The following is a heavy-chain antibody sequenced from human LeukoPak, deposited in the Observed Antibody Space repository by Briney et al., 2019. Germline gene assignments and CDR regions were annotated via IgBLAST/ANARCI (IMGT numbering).Heavy chain of an antibody. V-gene: IGHV3-21*04. D-gene: IGHD1-26*01. CDR2: ISGSSNYI. Sequence: KSGGSLRLSCAASGFTFSSYTMNWVRQAPGKGLEWVSSISGSSNYIYYADSVKGRFTISRDNAKNSLYLQMNSLRAEDTAVYYCAKGRTVRVGAKSVAYFDYWGQGTLVTVSS. J-gene: IGHJ4*02. CDR1: GFTFSSYT. CDR3: AKGRTVRVGAKSVAYFDY.